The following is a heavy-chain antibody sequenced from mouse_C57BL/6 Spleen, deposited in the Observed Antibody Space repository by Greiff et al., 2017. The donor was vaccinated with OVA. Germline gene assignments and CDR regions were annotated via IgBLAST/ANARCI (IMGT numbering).Heavy chain of an antibody. CDR1: GFTFSDYG. Sequence: DVQLQESGGGLVKPGGSLKLSCAASGFTFSDYGMHWVRQAPEKGLEWVAYISSGSSTIYYADTVKGRFTISRDNAKNTLFLQMTSLRSEDTAMYYCARRRLNYAMDYWGQGTSVTVSS. J-gene: IGHJ4*01. CDR2: ISSGSSTI. V-gene: IGHV5-17*01. CDR3: ARRRLNYAMDY. D-gene: IGHD1-3*01.